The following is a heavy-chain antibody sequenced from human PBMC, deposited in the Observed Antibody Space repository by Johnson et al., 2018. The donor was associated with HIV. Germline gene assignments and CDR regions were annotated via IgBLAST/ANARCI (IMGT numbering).Heavy chain of an antibody. CDR2: ISTNGGRT. CDR3: ARDGQWGSTTWYSAFDI. V-gene: IGHV3-64*01. Sequence: MLLVESGGILVQPGGSLRLSCAASGFTFSSYTMHWVRPAPGKGLEYVSSISTNGGRTHYANSVTGRFTISRDNSKNTLYLQMGSLRAEDMAVYYCARDGQWGSTTWYSAFDIWGQGTMVTVSS. CDR1: GFTFSSYT. J-gene: IGHJ3*02. D-gene: IGHD6-13*01.